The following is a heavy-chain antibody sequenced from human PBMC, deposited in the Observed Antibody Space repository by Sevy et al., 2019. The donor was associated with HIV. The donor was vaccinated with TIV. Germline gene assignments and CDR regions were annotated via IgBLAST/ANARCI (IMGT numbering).Heavy chain of an antibody. V-gene: IGHV3-53*01. D-gene: IGHD3-22*01. Sequence: GGSLRLSCAASGFTVSNNYMSWVRQAPGKGLQWVSVIYSGDSTYYADSVKGRFTISRDNSKNTLYLQMNSLRAEDTAVYYCARLSVYYYDSSGYYTTGNAFDIWGQRTMVTDSS. J-gene: IGHJ3*02. CDR2: IYSGDST. CDR3: ARLSVYYYDSSGYYTTGNAFDI. CDR1: GFTVSNNY.